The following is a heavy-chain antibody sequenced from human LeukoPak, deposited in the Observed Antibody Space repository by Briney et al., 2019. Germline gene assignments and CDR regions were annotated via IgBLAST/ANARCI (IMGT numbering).Heavy chain of an antibody. J-gene: IGHJ4*02. CDR2: IYSGGST. CDR3: ARSALWFGESLDY. CDR1: GFTVSSNY. Sequence: GGSLRLSCAASGFTVSSNYMSWVRQAPGKGLEWVSVIYSGGSTYYADSVKGRFTISRDNSENTLYLQMNSLRAEDTAVYYCARSALWFGESLDYWGQGTLVTVSS. V-gene: IGHV3-53*01. D-gene: IGHD3-10*01.